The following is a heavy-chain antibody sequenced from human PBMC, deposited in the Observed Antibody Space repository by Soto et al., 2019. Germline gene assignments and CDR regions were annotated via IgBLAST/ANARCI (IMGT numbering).Heavy chain of an antibody. CDR3: FRGGVTSRTFDY. CDR1: GYIIKNYW. D-gene: IGHD3-16*01. Sequence: GESLKISCNASGYIIKNYWIGWVRQMPGQGLEWVGIIFPDDSDTRYSPSFQGHVTISVDKSISTAYVQWSSLKASDSAIYYCFRGGVTSRTFDYWGQGTLVTVSS. V-gene: IGHV5-51*01. CDR2: IFPDDSDT. J-gene: IGHJ4*02.